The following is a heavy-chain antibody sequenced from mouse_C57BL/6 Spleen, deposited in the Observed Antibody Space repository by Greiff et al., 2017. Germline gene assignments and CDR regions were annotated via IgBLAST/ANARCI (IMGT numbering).Heavy chain of an antibody. CDR2: IYPGSGST. V-gene: IGHV1-55*01. CDR3: ARHPPKDWYFDV. CDR1: GYTFTSYW. J-gene: IGHJ1*03. Sequence: QVQLQQPGAELVKPGASVKMSCKASGYTFTSYWITWVKQRPGQGLEWIGDIYPGSGSTNYNEKFKSKATLTVDTSSSTAYMQLSSLTSEDSAVYYCARHPPKDWYFDVWGTGTTVTVSS.